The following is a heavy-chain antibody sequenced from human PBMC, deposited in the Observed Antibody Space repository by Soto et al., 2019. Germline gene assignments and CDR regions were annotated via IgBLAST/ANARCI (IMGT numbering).Heavy chain of an antibody. CDR2: ITSKLVGGTS. J-gene: IGHJ4*02. V-gene: IGHV3-15*01. D-gene: IGHD3-10*01. CDR3: ATAGGTK. Sequence: NPXVGLGLSCSSCGFSVPNATVAGVRQAPERGLEWIGHITSKLVGGTSDYAAPLKARFTISRDDSANSLYLQMNSLEIDDQAVYYCATAGGTKWGLGTLVTVSS. CDR1: GFSVPNAT.